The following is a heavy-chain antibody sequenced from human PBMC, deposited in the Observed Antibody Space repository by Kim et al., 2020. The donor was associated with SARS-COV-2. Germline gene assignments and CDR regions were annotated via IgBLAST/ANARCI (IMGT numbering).Heavy chain of an antibody. V-gene: IGHV3-13*01. CDR3: ARGGEAGNGLDV. Sequence: YYPGAVKGRFTISRENAKNSLYLQMNSLGAGDTAVYYCARGGEAGNGLDVWGQGTTVTVSS. D-gene: IGHD6-19*01. J-gene: IGHJ6*02.